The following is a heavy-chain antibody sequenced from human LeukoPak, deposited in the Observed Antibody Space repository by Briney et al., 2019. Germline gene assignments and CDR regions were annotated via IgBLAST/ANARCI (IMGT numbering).Heavy chain of an antibody. V-gene: IGHV3-23*01. CDR3: ATLPEWLRFAIGWIDY. J-gene: IGHJ4*02. CDR1: RFTFSSYA. Sequence: GGSLRLYCAASRFTFSSYALSWVRQAPGKGLEWVSVISGSGETTYYADSVKGRFTISRDNSKNTLYLQMNSLRAEDTAVYYCATLPEWLRFAIGWIDYWGQGTLVTVSS. CDR2: ISGSGETT. D-gene: IGHD5-12*01.